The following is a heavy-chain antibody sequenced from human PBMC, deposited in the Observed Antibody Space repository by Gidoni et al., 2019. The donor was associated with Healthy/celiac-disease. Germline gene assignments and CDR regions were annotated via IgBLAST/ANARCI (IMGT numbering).Heavy chain of an antibody. CDR1: GYSFTTYW. D-gene: IGHD6-19*01. CDR3: ARRGYSSGWYGEVENYYGMDV. V-gene: IGHV5-10-1*01. Sequence: EVQLVQSGAEVKKPGESLRISCKGSGYSFTTYWTSWVRQMPGKGLEWMGRIEPSDSYTNYRPSFQGHVTISADKSISTAYLQWSSLKASDTAMYYCARRGYSSGWYGEVENYYGMDVWGQGTTVTVSS. CDR2: IEPSDSYT. J-gene: IGHJ6*02.